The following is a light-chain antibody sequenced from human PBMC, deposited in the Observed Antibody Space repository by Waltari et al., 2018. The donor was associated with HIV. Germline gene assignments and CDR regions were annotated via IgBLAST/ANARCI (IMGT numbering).Light chain of an antibody. V-gene: IGLV2-14*01. CDR1: SFDVGDYNY. CDR3: ISYRSGFTLM. CDR2: EVT. Sequence: QSALTQPASVSGSPGQSITISCTGTSFDVGDYNYVHWYQQHPGKAPKLLIYEVTNRPSGVSNRFSGSKSGNTASLTISGLQAEDEADYYCISYRSGFTLMFGGGTKLTVL. J-gene: IGLJ3*02.